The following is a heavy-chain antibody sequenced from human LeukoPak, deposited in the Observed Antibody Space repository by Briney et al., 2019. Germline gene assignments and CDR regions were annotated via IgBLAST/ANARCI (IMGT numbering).Heavy chain of an antibody. J-gene: IGHJ4*02. CDR2: INWNGGST. CDR1: GFTFDDYA. CDR3: ARPYRYSSSWYFDY. D-gene: IGHD6-13*01. V-gene: IGHV3-20*04. Sequence: GGSLRLSCAASGFTFDDYAMHWVRQAPGKGLEWVSGINWNGGSTGYADSVKGRFTISRDNAKNFLYLQMNSLRAEDTALYYCARPYRYSSSWYFDYWGQGTLVTVSS.